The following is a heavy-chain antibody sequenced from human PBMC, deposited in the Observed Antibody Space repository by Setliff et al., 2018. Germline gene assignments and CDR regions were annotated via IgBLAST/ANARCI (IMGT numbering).Heavy chain of an antibody. V-gene: IGHV4-61*09. J-gene: IGHJ4*02. CDR3: AREERYYNFWSGYFDY. D-gene: IGHD3-3*01. CDR2: FHTGGST. Sequence: SETLSLTCTVSGDSISSGSYYWTWIRQPAGKGLEWIGHFHTGGSTYYNPSLKSRVTISVDTSKNQFSLKLSSVTAADTAVYYCAREERYYNFWSGYFDYWGQGTLVT. CDR1: GDSISSGSYY.